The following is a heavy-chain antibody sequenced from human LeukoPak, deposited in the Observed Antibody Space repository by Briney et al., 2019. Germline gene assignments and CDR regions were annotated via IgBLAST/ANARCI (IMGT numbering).Heavy chain of an antibody. CDR2: ISIDGNNP. CDR1: GFTFSTSA. D-gene: IGHD2-21*01. J-gene: IGHJ4*02. Sequence: GGSLRLSCAASGFTFSTSAVHWIRQAPGRGLEWVAVISIDGNNPYYADTVKGRFTISRDNSKNTLYLQMTSLKTEDTAVYFCARYLFSDFYFDHWGQXTXVTVSS. V-gene: IGHV3-30*01. CDR3: ARYLFSDFYFDH.